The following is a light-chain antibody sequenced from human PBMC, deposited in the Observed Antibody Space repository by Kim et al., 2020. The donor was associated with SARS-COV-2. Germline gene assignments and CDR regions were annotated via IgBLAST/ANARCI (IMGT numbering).Light chain of an antibody. CDR3: ISRDHDGPHNYV. CDR1: SLRSYY. J-gene: IGLJ1*01. V-gene: IGLV3-19*01. Sequence: SSELTQDPAVSVALGQTVRITCQGDSLRSYYASWYQQKPGHAPLLVIYGKTNRPSGIPDRFSGSSSGNTASLTITGAQAEDEADYYCISRDHDGPHNYV. CDR2: GKT.